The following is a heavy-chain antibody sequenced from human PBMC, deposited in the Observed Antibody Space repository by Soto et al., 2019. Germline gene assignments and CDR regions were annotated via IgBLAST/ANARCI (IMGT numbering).Heavy chain of an antibody. V-gene: IGHV1-3*01. CDR2: INAGNGDT. Sequence: QVQLVQSGAGVKRPGASVKVSCKASGYTFTNINWVRQAPGQRLEWMGWINAGNGDTKYSQKFQDRVTITRDTSANTAYLELSSLRSEDTAVYYCARDSGYAENWGQGTLVTLSS. CDR1: GYTFTN. J-gene: IGHJ4*02. D-gene: IGHD5-12*01. CDR3: ARDSGYAEN.